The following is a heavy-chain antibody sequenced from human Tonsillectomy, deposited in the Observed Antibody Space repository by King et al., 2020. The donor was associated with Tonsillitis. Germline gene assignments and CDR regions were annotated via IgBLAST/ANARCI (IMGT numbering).Heavy chain of an antibody. CDR1: GGTFSNFA. CDR2: IIPMFGTA. D-gene: IGHD5-18*01. J-gene: IGHJ4*02. V-gene: IGHV1-69*01. CDR3: ALRGYSYGTGPYFDY. Sequence: VQLVQSGAEVKKPGSSVKVSCKASGGTFSNFAFNWVRQAPGQGLEWMGGIIPMFGTANYAQKFQGRVTIIADESTNTAYMELGSLRFEDTALYYCALRGYSYGTGPYFDYWGQGTLVTVSS.